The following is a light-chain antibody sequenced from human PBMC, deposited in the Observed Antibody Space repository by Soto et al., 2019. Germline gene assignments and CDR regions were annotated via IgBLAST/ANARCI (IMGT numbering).Light chain of an antibody. V-gene: IGLV2-14*01. J-gene: IGLJ1*01. CDR3: SSYTSGSTYV. CDR1: SSDVGGYNY. CDR2: EVS. Sequence: QSVLTQPASVSGSPGQSITISCTGTSSDVGGYNYVSWYQQHPGQAPKLIIYEVSNRPSGISNRFSGSKSGNTASLTISGLQAEDEADYYCSSYTSGSTYVFGSGTKVTVL.